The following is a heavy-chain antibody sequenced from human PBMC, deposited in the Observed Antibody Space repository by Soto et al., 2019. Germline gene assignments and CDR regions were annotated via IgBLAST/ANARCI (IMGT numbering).Heavy chain of an antibody. J-gene: IGHJ4*02. CDR1: GFTFGDYA. CDR2: IRSKAYGGTT. D-gene: IGHD6-13*01. V-gene: IGHV3-49*03. CDR3: TRDDRSSWYRWSDY. Sequence: LRLSCTASGFTFGDYAMSWFRQAPGKGLEWVGFIRSKAYGGTTEYAASVKGRFTISRDDSKSIAYLQMNSLKTEDTAVYYCTRDDRSSWYRWSDYWGQGTLVTVSS.